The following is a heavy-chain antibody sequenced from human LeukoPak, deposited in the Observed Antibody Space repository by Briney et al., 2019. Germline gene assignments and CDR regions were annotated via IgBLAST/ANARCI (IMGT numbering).Heavy chain of an antibody. CDR1: GFTFSSYA. CDR3: ARGGANWNYPPRI. J-gene: IGHJ3*02. Sequence: GSLRLSCAASGFTFSSYAMHWVRQAPGKGLEWIGEINHSGSTNYNPSLKSRVTISVDTSKNQFSLKLSSVTAADTAVYYCARGGANWNYPPRIWGQGTMVTVSS. CDR2: INHSGST. D-gene: IGHD1-7*01. V-gene: IGHV4-34*01.